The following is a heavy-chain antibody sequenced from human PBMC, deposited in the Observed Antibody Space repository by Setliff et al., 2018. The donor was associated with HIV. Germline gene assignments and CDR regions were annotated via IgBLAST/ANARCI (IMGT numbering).Heavy chain of an antibody. CDR3: AKGASFSGSYFDY. D-gene: IGHD5-12*01. J-gene: IGHJ4*02. V-gene: IGHV3-23*01. CDR2: INSNGGST. Sequence: GGSLRLSCAASGFTFSSYAMSWVRQAPGKGLEWVSTINSNGGSTYYAECVKGRFTISRDNSKNTLSLQMNSLRVEDTAVYYCAKGASFSGSYFDYWGQGTLVTVSS. CDR1: GFTFSSYA.